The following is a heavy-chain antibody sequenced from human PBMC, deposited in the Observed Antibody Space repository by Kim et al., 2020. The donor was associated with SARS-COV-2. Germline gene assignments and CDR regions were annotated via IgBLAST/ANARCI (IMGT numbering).Heavy chain of an antibody. V-gene: IGHV3-30*18. CDR1: GFTFSTTG. Sequence: GGSLRLSCAASGFTFSTTGMHWVRQAPGKGLEWMAMLSHDGTVEYYTDSVKGRFTISRDTSMDTLYLQMNSLTVEDTALYYCAKDWGSSGWSNWFDSWGQGTSVAVSS. J-gene: IGHJ5*01. CDR2: LSHDGTVE. CDR3: AKDWGSSGWSNWFDS. D-gene: IGHD6-19*01.